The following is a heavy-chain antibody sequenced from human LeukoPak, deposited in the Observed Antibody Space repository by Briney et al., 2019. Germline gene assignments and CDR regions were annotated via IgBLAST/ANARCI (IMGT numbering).Heavy chain of an antibody. V-gene: IGHV3-53*01. J-gene: IGHJ4*02. Sequence: AGGSLRLSCAAPGFTVSSNYMSWLRQAPGMGLEWVSILYSGGSTYYADSVKGRFTISRDNSKNTLYLQMNSLRAEDTAVYYCARWICGSTSCYYDYWGQGTLVTVSS. D-gene: IGHD2-2*01. CDR2: LYSGGST. CDR3: ARWICGSTSCYYDY. CDR1: GFTVSSNY.